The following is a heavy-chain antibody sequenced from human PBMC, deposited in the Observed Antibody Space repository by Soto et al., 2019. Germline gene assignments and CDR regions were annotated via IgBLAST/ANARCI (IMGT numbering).Heavy chain of an antibody. CDR2: IYYSGLT. CDR1: GDSISTEGYY. Sequence: KPSETLSLTCSVSGDSISTEGYYWSWIRQHPGKGLEWIGYIYYSGLTSYNPSLKSRVTISRATSKNQFYLKLSSVTAADTAVYYCARSRSYYVEDFQKWGRGTLVT. D-gene: IGHD1-26*01. CDR3: ARSRSYYVEDFQK. V-gene: IGHV4-31*03. J-gene: IGHJ1*01.